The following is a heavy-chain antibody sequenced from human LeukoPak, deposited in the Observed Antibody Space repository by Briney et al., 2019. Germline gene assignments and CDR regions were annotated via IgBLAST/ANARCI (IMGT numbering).Heavy chain of an antibody. V-gene: IGHV5-10-1*01. CDR1: GYSFTNYR. D-gene: IGHD4-17*01. Sequence: GESLKISCKGSGYSFTNYRINWVRQMPGKGLEWMGRIDPSDSYTNYSPCFQGHVTISADKSISTAYLQWSSLKTSDTAMYYCYGVDPWGQGTLVTVSS. CDR3: YGVDP. J-gene: IGHJ5*02. CDR2: IDPSDSYT.